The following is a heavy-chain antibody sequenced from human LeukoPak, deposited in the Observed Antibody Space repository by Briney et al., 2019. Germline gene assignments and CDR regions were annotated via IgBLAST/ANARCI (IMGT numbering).Heavy chain of an antibody. CDR1: GFMFSNYG. V-gene: IGHV3-30*19. Sequence: PGGSLRLSCAGTGFMFSNYGMHWVRQAPGKGLEWVAVISYDVTSKYYADSVRGRFTISRDNSKNTLYLQTNSLRAEDTAVYYCARELTYGSAKFYFDYWGQGTLVTVSS. J-gene: IGHJ4*02. D-gene: IGHD3-10*01. CDR3: ARELTYGSAKFYFDY. CDR2: ISYDVTSK.